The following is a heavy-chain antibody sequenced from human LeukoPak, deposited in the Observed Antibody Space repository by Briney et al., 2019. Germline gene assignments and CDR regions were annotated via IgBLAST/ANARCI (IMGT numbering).Heavy chain of an antibody. CDR3: ARGRTRYSGYYYAY. CDR2: MNPNSGNT. CDR1: GYTFTSYD. Sequence: ASVKVSCKASGYTFTSYDINWVRQATGQGLEGMGWMNPNSGNTGYAQKLQGRVTITRNTSISTAYMELSSLRSEDTAVYYCARGRTRYSGYYYAYWGQGTLVTVSS. D-gene: IGHD5-12*01. J-gene: IGHJ4*02. V-gene: IGHV1-8*01.